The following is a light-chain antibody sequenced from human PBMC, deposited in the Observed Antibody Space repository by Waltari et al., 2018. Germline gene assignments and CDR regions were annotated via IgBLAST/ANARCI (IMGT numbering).Light chain of an antibody. J-gene: IGLJ3*02. V-gene: IGLV2-11*01. CDR2: DVS. CDR1: SSDVGGYDY. CDR3: CSYAGSVWV. Sequence: QSALTQPRSVSGSPGQSVTISCIGTSSDVGGYDYVSWYQQHPGKAPKFMIYDVSNRPSGVPDRFSGSKSGNTASLTISGLQAEDEADYYCCSYAGSVWVFGGGTKLTVL.